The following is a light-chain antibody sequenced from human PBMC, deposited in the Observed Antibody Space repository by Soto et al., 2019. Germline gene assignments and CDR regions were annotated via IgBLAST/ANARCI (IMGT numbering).Light chain of an antibody. V-gene: IGKV3-11*01. CDR3: HQRQYWPPIT. Sequence: EIVMTQSPATLSMSAGERATLSCRASQSVTTNVAWYQQKPGQAPRLLIYGASNRATGIPDRFSGSGSGTDFTLTISSLEPEDFAVYYCHQRQYWPPITFGQGTRLEIK. J-gene: IGKJ5*01. CDR1: QSVTTN. CDR2: GAS.